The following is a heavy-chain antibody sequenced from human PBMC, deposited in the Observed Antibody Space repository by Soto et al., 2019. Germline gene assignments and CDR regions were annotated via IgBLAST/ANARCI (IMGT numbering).Heavy chain of an antibody. CDR1: GFTFSSDG. J-gene: IGHJ6*02. CDR3: SRVDSSLYYYYYGMDV. V-gene: IGHV3-33*01. CDR2: IWYDGSNK. D-gene: IGHD6-13*01. Sequence: GGSLRLSCAASGFTFSSDGMHWVRQAPGKGLEWVAVIWYDGSNKYYADAVKGRFTIARDNSKNTLYLQMNSLRAEDTAVYYCSRVDSSLYYYYYGMDVWGQGTTVTVSS.